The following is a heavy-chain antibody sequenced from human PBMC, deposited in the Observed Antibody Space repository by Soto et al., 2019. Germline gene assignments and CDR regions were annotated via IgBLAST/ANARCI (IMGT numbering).Heavy chain of an antibody. Sequence: QLQLQESGSGLVKPSQTLSLTCAGSGGSISRGGYSWSWIRQPPGKGLEWIGYIYHSGSTYYNPSLKSRVTISVDRSKNQFSLKLSSVTAADTAVYCCAAGGGLPRYYWGQGTLVNVSS. CDR3: AAGGGLPRYY. J-gene: IGHJ4*02. D-gene: IGHD5-12*01. CDR1: GGSISRGGYS. CDR2: IYHSGST. V-gene: IGHV4-30-2*01.